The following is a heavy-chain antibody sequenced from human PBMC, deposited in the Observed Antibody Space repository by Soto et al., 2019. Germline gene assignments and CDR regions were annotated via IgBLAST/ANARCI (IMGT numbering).Heavy chain of an antibody. V-gene: IGHV4-31*03. CDR2: IYYSGST. D-gene: IGHD6-13*01. Sequence: SETLSLTCTVSGGSITSSDYYWSWIRQHPGKGLEWIGYIYYSGSTYYNPSLKSRVTISVDTSKNQFSLKLSSVTAADTAVYYCARVFSDSSSFFDPWGQGTLVTVS. J-gene: IGHJ5*02. CDR3: ARVFSDSSSFFDP. CDR1: GGSITSSDYY.